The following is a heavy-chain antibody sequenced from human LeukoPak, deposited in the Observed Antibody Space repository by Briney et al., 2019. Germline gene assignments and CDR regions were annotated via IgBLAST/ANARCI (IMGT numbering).Heavy chain of an antibody. CDR2: IRYDRSSK. CDR1: GFTFSDYG. V-gene: IGHV3-30*02. Sequence: KAGGSLRLSCAASGFTFSDYGMHWVRQAPGKGLEWLSFIRYDRSSKYYADSVKGRFTISRDNSKNTLYLQMNSLRAEDRAVYYCAKDPNYYYGSATYGNYFDHWGQGTLVAVSS. D-gene: IGHD3-10*01. CDR3: AKDPNYYYGSATYGNYFDH. J-gene: IGHJ4*02.